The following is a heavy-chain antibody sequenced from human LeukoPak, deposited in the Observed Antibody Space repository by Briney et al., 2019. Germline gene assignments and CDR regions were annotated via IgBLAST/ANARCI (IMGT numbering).Heavy chain of an antibody. CDR3: AKDGDAYIEYYYYYMDV. CDR2: IWHDGSNK. CDR1: GFTFSNYG. D-gene: IGHD5-24*01. J-gene: IGHJ6*03. Sequence: QPGGSLRLSYVSSGFTFSNYGMHWVRQAPGKGLEWVALIWHDGSNKYYADSVRGRVTISRDNSKNTLYLQMNSLTAEDTAVYFCAKDGDAYIEYYYYYMDVWGKGTTVTVSS. V-gene: IGHV3-33*06.